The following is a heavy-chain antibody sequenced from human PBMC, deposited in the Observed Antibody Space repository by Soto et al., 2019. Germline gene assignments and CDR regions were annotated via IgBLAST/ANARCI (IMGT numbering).Heavy chain of an antibody. Sequence: QVQLVESGGGVVQPGRSLRLSCAASGFTFSSYGMHWVRQAPGKGLEGVAVIWYDGSNKYYADSVKGRFTISRDNSKNTLYLQMNSLRAEDTAVYYCARGSPRNTDFDYWGQGTLVTVSS. J-gene: IGHJ4*02. V-gene: IGHV3-33*01. CDR3: ARGSPRNTDFDY. D-gene: IGHD1-1*01. CDR2: IWYDGSNK. CDR1: GFTFSSYG.